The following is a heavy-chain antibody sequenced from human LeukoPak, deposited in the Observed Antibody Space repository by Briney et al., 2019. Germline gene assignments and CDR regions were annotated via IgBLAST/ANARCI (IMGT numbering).Heavy chain of an antibody. CDR3: ARDVSQLAPESFDAFDI. J-gene: IGHJ3*02. V-gene: IGHV3-30-3*01. CDR1: GFTFSTYA. CDR2: ISYDGSNK. Sequence: PGGSLRLSCAASGFTFSTYAMHWVRQAPGKGLEWVAVISYDGSNKYYADSVKGRFTISRDNSKNTLYLQMNILRAEDTAVYYCARDVSQLAPESFDAFDIWGQGTTVTVSS. D-gene: IGHD6-13*01.